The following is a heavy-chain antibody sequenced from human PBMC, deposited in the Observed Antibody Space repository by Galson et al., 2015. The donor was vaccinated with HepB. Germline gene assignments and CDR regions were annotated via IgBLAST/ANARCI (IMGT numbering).Heavy chain of an antibody. J-gene: IGHJ5*01. CDR3: AKGYGLFDS. V-gene: IGHV3-23*01. Sequence: SCAASGFAFDSHAMSWVRQAPGRGLEWISGITGKGDSTFYADSVKGRFTVSRDNSNNMLYLQMNSLRAEDAGLYFCAKGYGLFDSWGQGILVTVSP. CDR2: ITGKGDST. D-gene: IGHD3-16*01. CDR1: GFAFDSHA.